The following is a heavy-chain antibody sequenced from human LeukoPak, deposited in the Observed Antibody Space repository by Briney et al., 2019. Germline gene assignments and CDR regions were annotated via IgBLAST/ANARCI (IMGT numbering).Heavy chain of an antibody. J-gene: IGHJ2*01. Sequence: ASVKVSCKASGYTFTSYYMHWVRQAPGQGLEWMGLINPTGGSTIYAQKFQGRVTMTEDTSTDTAYMELSSLRSEDTAVYYCATKLDSSGYYSDWYFDLWGRGTLVTVSS. CDR1: GYTFTSYY. CDR2: INPTGGST. V-gene: IGHV1-46*01. CDR3: ATKLDSSGYYSDWYFDL. D-gene: IGHD3-22*01.